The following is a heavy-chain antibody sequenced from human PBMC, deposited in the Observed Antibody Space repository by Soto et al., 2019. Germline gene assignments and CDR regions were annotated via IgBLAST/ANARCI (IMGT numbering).Heavy chain of an antibody. Sequence: ASVKVSCKASGGTFSSYTISWVRQAPGQGLEWMGRIIPILGIANYAQKFQGRVTITADKSTSTAYMELSSLRSEDTAVYYCARGNKPRYYYMDVWGKGTTVTVSS. CDR1: GGTFSSYT. CDR3: ARGNKPRYYYMDV. J-gene: IGHJ6*03. CDR2: IIPILGIA. V-gene: IGHV1-69*02.